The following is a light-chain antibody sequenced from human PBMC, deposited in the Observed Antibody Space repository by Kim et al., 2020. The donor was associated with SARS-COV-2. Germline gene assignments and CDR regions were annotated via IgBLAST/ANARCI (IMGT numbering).Light chain of an antibody. CDR1: SLRSYY. V-gene: IGLV3-19*01. CDR2: GKN. CDR3: NSRDSSGNHLEV. Sequence: SSELTQDPAVSVAWGQTVRITCQGDSLRSYYASWYQQKPGQAPVLVIYGKNNRPSGIPDRFSGSSSGNTASLTITGAQAEDEADYYCNSRDSSGNHLEVF. J-gene: IGLJ1*01.